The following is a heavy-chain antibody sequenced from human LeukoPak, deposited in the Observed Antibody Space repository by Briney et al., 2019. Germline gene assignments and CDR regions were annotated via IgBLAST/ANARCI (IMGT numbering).Heavy chain of an antibody. V-gene: IGHV3-7*03. D-gene: IGHD2-2*01. CDR1: GFTFSSYW. CDR2: IKQDGSGK. J-gene: IGHJ4*02. CDR3: ATDSWDIVVVPAAMPLFDY. Sequence: GGSLRLSCAASGFTFSSYWMSWVRQAPGKGLEWVANIKQDGSGKYYVDSVKGRFTISRDNDKNSLYLQMNSLRAEDTAVYYCATDSWDIVVVPAAMPLFDYWGQGTLVNVSS.